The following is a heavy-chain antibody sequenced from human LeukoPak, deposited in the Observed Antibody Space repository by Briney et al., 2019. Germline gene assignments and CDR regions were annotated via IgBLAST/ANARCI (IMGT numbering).Heavy chain of an antibody. J-gene: IGHJ4*02. V-gene: IGHV3-9*01. CDR1: GFTFDDYA. CDR3: AKDTHSSGWYGHFDY. Sequence: PGGSLRLSCAASGFTFDDYAMHWVRQAPGKGLEWVSGISWNSGSIGYADSVKGRFTISRDNAKNSLYLQMNSLRAEDTALYYCAKDTHSSGWYGHFDYWGQGTLVTVSS. CDR2: ISWNSGSI. D-gene: IGHD6-19*01.